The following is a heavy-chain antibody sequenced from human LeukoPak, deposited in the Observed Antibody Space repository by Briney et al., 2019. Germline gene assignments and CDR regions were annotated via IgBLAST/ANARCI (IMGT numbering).Heavy chain of an antibody. CDR3: ARDWDQGSFDP. D-gene: IGHD1-26*01. V-gene: IGHV4-59*12. CDR2: IYYSGST. Sequence: PSETLSLTCTVSGGSISTYYWSWIRQPPGKGLEWIGYIYYSGSTIYNPSLQSRVTISVDTSKKQFSLKLSSVTAADTAVYYCARDWDQGSFDPWGQGTLVTVSS. J-gene: IGHJ5*02. CDR1: GGSISTYY.